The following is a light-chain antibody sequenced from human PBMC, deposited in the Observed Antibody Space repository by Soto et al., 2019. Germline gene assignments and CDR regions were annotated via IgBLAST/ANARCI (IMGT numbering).Light chain of an antibody. V-gene: IGLV2-23*02. CDR3: CSYAGGATYV. CDR2: EVS. CDR1: ISDVGTYNL. J-gene: IGLJ1*01. Sequence: QSGLTQPASVSGSPGQSITISCTGTISDVGTYNLVSWFQQHPGKAPKLMIFEVSERPSGVSNRFSGSKSGNAASLTISGLQAEDEADYYCCSYAGGATYVFGTGTKLTVL.